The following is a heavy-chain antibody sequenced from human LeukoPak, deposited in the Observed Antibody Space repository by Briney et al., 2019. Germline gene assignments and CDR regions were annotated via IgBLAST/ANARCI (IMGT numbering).Heavy chain of an antibody. J-gene: IGHJ4*02. D-gene: IGHD3-10*01. V-gene: IGHV4-61*01. CDR3: ARSLYGSGTHSNY. Sequence: SETLSLTCAVSGASVNSGSYYWSWIRQHPGKGLEWIGYIYYTGITNYNPSLKSRVTISVDKSKNQFSLKLSSVTAADTAVYYCARSLYGSGTHSNYWGQGTLVTVSS. CDR1: GASVNSGSYY. CDR2: IYYTGIT.